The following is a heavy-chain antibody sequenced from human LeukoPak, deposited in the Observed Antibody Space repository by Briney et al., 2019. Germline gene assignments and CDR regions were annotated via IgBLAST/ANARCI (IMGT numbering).Heavy chain of an antibody. CDR1: GFTFSSYG. CDR3: AKVVREITMVRGVTAKDAFDI. D-gene: IGHD3-10*01. CDR2: ISYDGSNK. V-gene: IGHV3-30*18. Sequence: GGSLRLSCAASGFTFSSYGMHWVRQAPGKGLEWVAVISYDGSNKYYADSVKGRFTISRDNSKNTLYLQMNSLRAEDTAVYYCAKVVREITMVRGVTAKDAFDIWGQGTMVTVSS. J-gene: IGHJ3*02.